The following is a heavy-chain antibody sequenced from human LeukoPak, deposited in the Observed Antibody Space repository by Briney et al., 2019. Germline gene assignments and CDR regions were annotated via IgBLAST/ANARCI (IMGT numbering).Heavy chain of an antibody. Sequence: PSETLSLTCTVSGGSISSSSYYWGWIRQPPGKGLEWIGRIYYSGSTYYNPSLKSRVTIFVDTSKNQFSLKLSSVTAADTAVYYCARLNLSRYYFDYWGQGTLVTVSS. CDR3: ARLNLSRYYFDY. V-gene: IGHV4-39*01. CDR1: GGSISSSSYY. J-gene: IGHJ4*02. CDR2: IYYSGST.